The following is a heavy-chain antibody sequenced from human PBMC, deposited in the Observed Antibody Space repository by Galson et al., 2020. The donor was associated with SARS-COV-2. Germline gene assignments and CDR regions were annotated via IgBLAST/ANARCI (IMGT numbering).Heavy chain of an antibody. CDR2: INPSGDIT. CDR1: GYTFISLY. CDR3: AREWGDINSSVFDY. J-gene: IGHJ4*02. Sequence: ASVKVSCKASGYTFISLYIHWVRQAPGQGLEWMGVINPSGDITSYAQQLRGRVTVTRDMSTQTVYMELSSLTSEDTAVYYCAREWGDINSSVFDYWGQGSLVVVSS. V-gene: IGHV1-46*04. D-gene: IGHD2-21*01.